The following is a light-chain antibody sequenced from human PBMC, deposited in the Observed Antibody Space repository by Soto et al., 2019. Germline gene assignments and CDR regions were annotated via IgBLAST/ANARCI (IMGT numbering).Light chain of an antibody. CDR2: EVS. J-gene: IGLJ2*01. CDR1: SSDVGAYEY. CDR3: SSYAHTYTFEV. V-gene: IGLV2-11*01. Sequence: QSVLTQPGSVSGSPGQSITISCTGTSSDVGAYEYVSWFQQHPGKAPKLMIYEVSKRPSGVSDRFSGSKSGNTASLTISGLQAEDEADYYCSSYAHTYTFEVFGGGTKVTVL.